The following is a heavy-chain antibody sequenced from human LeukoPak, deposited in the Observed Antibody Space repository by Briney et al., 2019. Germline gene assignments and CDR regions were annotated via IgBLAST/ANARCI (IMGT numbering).Heavy chain of an antibody. CDR1: GFTFSSYG. D-gene: IGHD3-16*02. CDR2: ISYDGSNK. Sequence: GRSLRLSCAASGFTFSSYGMHWVRQAPGKGLEWVAVISYDGSNKYYADSVKGRFTISRDNSKNTLYLQMNSLRAEDTAVYYCAKETHDYVWGSYPADPWGQGTLVTVSS. CDR3: AKETHDYVWGSYPADP. J-gene: IGHJ5*02. V-gene: IGHV3-30*18.